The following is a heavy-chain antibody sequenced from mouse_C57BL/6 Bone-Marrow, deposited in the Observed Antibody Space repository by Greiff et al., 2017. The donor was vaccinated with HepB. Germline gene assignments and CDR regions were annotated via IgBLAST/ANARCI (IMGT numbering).Heavy chain of an antibody. D-gene: IGHD1-1*01. CDR1: GFTFSSYG. Sequence: EAQLVESGGGLVQPGGSLKLSCAASGFTFSSYGMSWVRQTPDKRLELVAIINSDGGRIYYPDSVKGRFTISRDNAKNTLYLQMRSLRSEDTAMYYCAREGSSYNAVDYWGQGTSVTVSS. V-gene: IGHV5-6-3*01. J-gene: IGHJ4*01. CDR3: AREGSSYNAVDY. CDR2: INSDGGRI.